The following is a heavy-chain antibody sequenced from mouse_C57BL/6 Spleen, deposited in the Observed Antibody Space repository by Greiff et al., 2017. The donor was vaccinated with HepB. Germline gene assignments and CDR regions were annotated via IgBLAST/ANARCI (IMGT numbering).Heavy chain of an antibody. CDR1: GYTFTSYW. J-gene: IGHJ4*01. V-gene: IGHV1-69*01. Sequence: QVQLQQPGAELVMPGASVKLSCKASGYTFTSYWMHWVKQRPGQGLEWIGEIDPSDSYTNYNQKFKGKSTLTVDKSSSTAYMQLSSLTSEDSAVYYGARRDGRYAMDYWGQGTSVTVSS. CDR3: ARRDGRYAMDY. CDR2: IDPSDSYT. D-gene: IGHD1-1*02.